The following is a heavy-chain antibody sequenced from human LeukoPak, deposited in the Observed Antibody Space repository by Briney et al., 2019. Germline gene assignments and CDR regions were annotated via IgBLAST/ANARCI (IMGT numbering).Heavy chain of an antibody. CDR1: GGSFSGYY. Sequence: SETLSLTCAVSGGSFSGYYWSWIRQPPGKGLEWIGEINHSGSSSYKPSLKSRVTISVDTSKNQFSLKLSSVTAADTAVYYCARGKRFSMIVRGGLVPQNDYWGQGTLVTVSS. D-gene: IGHD3-22*01. J-gene: IGHJ4*02. CDR3: ARGKRFSMIVRGGLVPQNDY. V-gene: IGHV4-34*01. CDR2: INHSGSS.